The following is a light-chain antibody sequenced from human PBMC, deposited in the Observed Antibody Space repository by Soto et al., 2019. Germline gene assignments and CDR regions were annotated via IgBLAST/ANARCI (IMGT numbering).Light chain of an antibody. CDR3: CYSTRSRTMV. V-gene: IGLV2-14*01. CDR1: SIDVGDYNY. Sequence: QSVLTQPASVSGFPGQSITISCTGTSIDVGDYNYVSWYQQHPGKGPKLMIFDVFNRPSGVCSRFSGSKSGNAASLPISGFRAEDGADYYCCYSTRSRTMVFGGGTKLTVL. CDR2: DVF. J-gene: IGLJ2*01.